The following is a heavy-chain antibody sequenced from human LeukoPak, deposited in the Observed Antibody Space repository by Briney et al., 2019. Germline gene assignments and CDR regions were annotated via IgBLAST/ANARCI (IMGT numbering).Heavy chain of an antibody. CDR2: IWYDGSNK. CDR3: XXXXXCSSTSCYSNLGDY. Sequence: GGSLRLSCAASGFTFSSYGMHWVRQAPGKGLEWVAVIWYDGSNKYYADSVKGRFTISRDNSKNTLYLQMNSLRAEDTAVYYCXXXXXCSSTSCYSNLGDYWGQGTLVTVSS. J-gene: IGHJ4*02. V-gene: IGHV3-33*01. D-gene: IGHD2-2*01. CDR1: GFTFSSYG.